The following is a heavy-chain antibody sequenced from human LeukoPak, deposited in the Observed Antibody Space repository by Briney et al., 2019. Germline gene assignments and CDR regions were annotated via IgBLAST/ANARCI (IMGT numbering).Heavy chain of an antibody. CDR1: GFSFNSYT. J-gene: IGHJ6*02. V-gene: IGHV3-21*01. CDR3: VRDVSRRIGMDV. Sequence: GGSLRLSCLASGFSFNSYTMNWVREAPGKGLEWVSTISPVSSYTWYAESVKGRFTTSRDNPKNSLYLQMDSLRAEDTAVYYCVRDVSRRIGMDVWGQGTTVTVSS. CDR2: ISPVSSYT. D-gene: IGHD2/OR15-2a*01.